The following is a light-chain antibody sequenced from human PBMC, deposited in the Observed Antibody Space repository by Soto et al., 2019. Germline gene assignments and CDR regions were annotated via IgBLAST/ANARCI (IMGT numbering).Light chain of an antibody. V-gene: IGKV3-20*01. J-gene: IGKJ4*01. CDR3: QQYGSSPPEVT. CDR2: GAS. Sequence: EIVFTQSPGTLSLSPGERATLSCRASQSVSSSYLAWYQQKPGQAPRLLIYGASSRATGIPDRFSGSGSGTDSTLTISRLEPEDFAVYYCQQYGSSPPEVTFGGGTKVDIK. CDR1: QSVSSSY.